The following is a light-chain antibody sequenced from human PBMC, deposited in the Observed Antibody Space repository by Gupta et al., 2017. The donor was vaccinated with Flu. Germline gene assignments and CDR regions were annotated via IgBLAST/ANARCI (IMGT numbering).Light chain of an antibody. CDR1: QSLLHSDGKTY. Sequence: DIVMTQTPPSLSVTSGQPASIPCNSSQSLLHSDGKTYLYWYLQKPGQPPQLLIYEGSNRCSGMPDRFSGSGSGTDFTLKISRVEAEDVGVYYCRQCIQLPRAFGEGTKVEIK. V-gene: IGKV2D-29*01. CDR2: EGS. J-gene: IGKJ4*02. CDR3: RQCIQLPRA.